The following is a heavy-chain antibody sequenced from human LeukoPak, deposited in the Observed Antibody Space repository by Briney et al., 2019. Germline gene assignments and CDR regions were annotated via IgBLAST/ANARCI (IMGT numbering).Heavy chain of an antibody. D-gene: IGHD2-21*02. V-gene: IGHV4-34*01. CDR1: GGSFSGYY. Sequence: SETLSLTCAVYGGSFSGYYWSWIRQPPGKGLEWIGEINHSGSTNYNPSLKSRVTISVDTSRNQFSLKLSSVTAVDTAVYYCARKTTAGPTKAAFDFWGQGTMVAVST. CDR3: ARKTTAGPTKAAFDF. CDR2: INHSGST. J-gene: IGHJ3*01.